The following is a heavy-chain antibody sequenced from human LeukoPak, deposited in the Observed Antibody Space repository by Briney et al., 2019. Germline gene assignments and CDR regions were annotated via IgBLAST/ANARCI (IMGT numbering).Heavy chain of an antibody. D-gene: IGHD2-2*01. V-gene: IGHV4-34*01. CDR3: ASLPLVSSTSSQKTYYYYYYGMDV. J-gene: IGHJ6*02. CDR1: GGSFSGYY. CDR2: INHSGST. Sequence: SETLSLTCAVYGGSFSGYYWSWIRQPPGKGLEWIGEINHSGSTNYNPSLKSRVTISVDTSKNQFSLKLSSVTAADTAVYYCASLPLVSSTSSQKTYYYYYYGMDVWGQGTTVTVSS.